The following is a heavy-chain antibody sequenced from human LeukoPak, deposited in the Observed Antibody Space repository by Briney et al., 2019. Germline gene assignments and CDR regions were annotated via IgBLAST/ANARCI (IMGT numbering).Heavy chain of an antibody. Sequence: PGRSLRLSCAASGFTFSSYSMNWVRQAPGKGLEWVSSISSSSSYIYYADSVKGRFTISRDNAKNSLYLQMNSLRAEDTAVYYCARDVPHTIFGVVTTYYYYGMDVWGQGTTVTVSS. D-gene: IGHD3-3*01. CDR1: GFTFSSYS. V-gene: IGHV3-21*01. CDR3: ARDVPHTIFGVVTTYYYYGMDV. J-gene: IGHJ6*02. CDR2: ISSSSSYI.